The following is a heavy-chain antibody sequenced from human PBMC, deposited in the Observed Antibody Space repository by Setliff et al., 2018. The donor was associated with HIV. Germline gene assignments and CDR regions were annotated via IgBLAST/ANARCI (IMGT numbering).Heavy chain of an antibody. V-gene: IGHV3-7*05. J-gene: IGHJ4*02. Sequence: TGGSLRLSCVTSGFIFTDYWMSWVRQAPGKGLEWVANIRQDGGETHYVDSVKGRFTISRDNAKNSLYLQMNGLGAEDTALYYCASTRFGGPAAAAVVGGRIDFDNWGRGTLVTVSS. CDR3: ASTRFGGPAAAAVVGGRIDFDN. CDR1: GFIFTDYW. CDR2: IRQDGGET. D-gene: IGHD2-15*01.